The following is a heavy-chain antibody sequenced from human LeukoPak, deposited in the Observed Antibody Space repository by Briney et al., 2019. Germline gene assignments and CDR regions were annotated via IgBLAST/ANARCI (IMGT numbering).Heavy chain of an antibody. CDR3: AREVYSSGWSSFDY. D-gene: IGHD6-19*01. CDR1: GLTFSSYW. Sequence: GRCLRLSCAPAGLTFSSYWMHWVRQAPGKRLLWVSRINSDGSSTIHAGSVKGRFTISRDNARNTPYLQMNSLRAEDTAVYYCAREVYSSGWSSFDYWGQGTLVTVS. V-gene: IGHV3-74*01. CDR2: INSDGSST. J-gene: IGHJ4*02.